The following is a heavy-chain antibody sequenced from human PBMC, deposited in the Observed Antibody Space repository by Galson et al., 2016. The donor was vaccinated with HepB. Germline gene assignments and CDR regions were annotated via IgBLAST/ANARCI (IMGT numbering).Heavy chain of an antibody. V-gene: IGHV5-51*01. D-gene: IGHD2-15*01. CDR1: GYTFTKYW. Sequence: QSGAEVKKPGESLSISCQTSGYTFTKYWIGWVRQMPGKGLEWMGIVYPDDSDTNYSPSFRGQVTISADKSINTAYLQWNSLKASDTAIYYCARQGDVVVGGIDYWGQGTLVTVPS. CDR2: VYPDDSDT. J-gene: IGHJ4*02. CDR3: ARQGDVVVGGIDY.